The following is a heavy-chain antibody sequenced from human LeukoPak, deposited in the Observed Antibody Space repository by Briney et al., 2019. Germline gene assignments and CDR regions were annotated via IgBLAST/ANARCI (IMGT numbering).Heavy chain of an antibody. CDR1: GYTLTDYY. J-gene: IGHJ4*02. Sequence: ASAKVSCKASGYTLTDYYMHWVRQAPGQGLEWMGWINPKSGGTNYAQKFQGRVSMTRDTSISTAYMELSRLTSDDTAVYHCARATGFDYWGQGTLVTVSS. CDR3: ARATGFDY. V-gene: IGHV1-2*02. D-gene: IGHD1-1*01. CDR2: INPKSGGT.